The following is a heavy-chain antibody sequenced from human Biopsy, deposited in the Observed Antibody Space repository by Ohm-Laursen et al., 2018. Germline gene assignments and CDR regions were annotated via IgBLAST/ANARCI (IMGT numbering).Heavy chain of an antibody. CDR2: ISFDGSDQ. Sequence: SLRLSCTASRFTFSTYGMHWVRQAPGKGLEWVAVISFDGSDQKYADSVKGRFTISRDNSKNTVDLQMNSLRAEDTAVFYCVKDRGAAGTDYYYGMDVWGQGTTVTVSS. CDR1: RFTFSTYG. CDR3: VKDRGAAGTDYYYGMDV. V-gene: IGHV3-30*18. D-gene: IGHD3-10*01. J-gene: IGHJ6*02.